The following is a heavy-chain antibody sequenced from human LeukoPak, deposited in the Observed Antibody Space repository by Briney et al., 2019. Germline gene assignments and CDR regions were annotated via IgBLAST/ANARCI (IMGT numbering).Heavy chain of an antibody. V-gene: IGHV4-59*12. CDR3: ARRWHI. CDR1: GFSISGYY. D-gene: IGHD4-23*01. CDR2: IYYSGTT. Sequence: SETLSLTGTGSGFSISGYYWSWIRHPPGKGLEWIGYIYYSGTTNYNPSLKSRVTISVDTSKNQFSLKLSSVTAADTAVYYCARRWHIWGQGTMVTVSS. J-gene: IGHJ3*02.